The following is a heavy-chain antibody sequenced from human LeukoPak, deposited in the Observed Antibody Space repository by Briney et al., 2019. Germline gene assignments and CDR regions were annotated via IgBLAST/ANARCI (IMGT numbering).Heavy chain of an antibody. D-gene: IGHD3-22*01. Sequence: ASVKVSCKASGYTSTDYYIHWVRQAPGQGLEWMGWINPNSGGTNYAQKFQGRVTMTRDTSISTAYMELSRLRSDDTAVYYCARDQAYYYDSSDGFDYWGQGTLVTVSS. CDR3: ARDQAYYYDSSDGFDY. CDR2: INPNSGGT. J-gene: IGHJ4*02. CDR1: GYTSTDYY. V-gene: IGHV1-2*02.